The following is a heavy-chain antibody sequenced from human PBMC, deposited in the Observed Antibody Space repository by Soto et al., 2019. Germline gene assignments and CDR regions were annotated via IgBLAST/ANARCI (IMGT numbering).Heavy chain of an antibody. V-gene: IGHV1-3*01. CDR2: INAGNGNT. CDR3: ARSIAARPGRFSH. J-gene: IGHJ4*02. D-gene: IGHD6-6*01. CDR1: GYGFTGDA. Sequence: ASVKGAWKAAGYGFTGDAVHWVSQAPGQRLEWMGWINAGNGNTKYSQKFQGRVTITRDTSASTAYMELSSLRSEDTAVYYCARSIAARPGRFSHWGQGTLVTVSS.